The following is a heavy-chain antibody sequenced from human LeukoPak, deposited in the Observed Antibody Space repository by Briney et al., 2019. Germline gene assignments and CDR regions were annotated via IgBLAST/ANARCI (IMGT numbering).Heavy chain of an antibody. CDR1: GGSFSGYY. V-gene: IGHV4-34*01. Sequence: PSETLSLTCAVYGGSFSGYYWSWIRQPPGKGLEWIGEINHSGSTNYNPSLKSRVTISADTSKNQFSLKLSSVTAADTAVYYCASAYSSSWYSISTGLGYWGQGTLVTVSS. CDR2: INHSGST. CDR3: ASAYSSSWYSISTGLGY. J-gene: IGHJ4*02. D-gene: IGHD6-13*01.